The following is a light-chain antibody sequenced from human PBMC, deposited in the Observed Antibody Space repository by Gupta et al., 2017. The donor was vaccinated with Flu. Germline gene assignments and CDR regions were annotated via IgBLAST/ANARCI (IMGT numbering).Light chain of an antibody. CDR1: QSISSY. J-gene: IGKJ5*01. CDR3: QQSYSTLIT. Sequence: PSSLSASVGDRVTITCRASQSISSYLNWYQQKPGKAPKLLFYAASSLQSGVPSRFSGSGSGTEFTLTISSLQPEDFATYDCQQSYSTLITFGQGTRLEIK. V-gene: IGKV1-39*01. CDR2: AAS.